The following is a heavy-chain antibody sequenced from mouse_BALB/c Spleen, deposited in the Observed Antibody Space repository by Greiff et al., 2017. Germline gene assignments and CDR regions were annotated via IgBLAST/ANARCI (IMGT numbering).Heavy chain of an antibody. CDR3: ARTYGNFAYAMDY. J-gene: IGHJ4*01. D-gene: IGHD2-1*01. CDR2: IWSGGST. V-gene: IGHV2-2*02. CDR1: GFSLTSYG. Sequence: VKLVESGPGLVQPSQSLSITCTVSGFSLTSYGVHWVRQSPGKGLEWLGVIWSGGSTDYNAAFISRLSISKDNSKSQVFFKMNSLQANDTAIYYCARTYGNFAYAMDYWGQGTSVTVSS.